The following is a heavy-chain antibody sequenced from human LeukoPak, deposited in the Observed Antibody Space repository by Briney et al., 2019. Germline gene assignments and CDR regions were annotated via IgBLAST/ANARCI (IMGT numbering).Heavy chain of an antibody. J-gene: IGHJ4*02. Sequence: TLSLTCTVSGGSISSGSYYWSWIRQPAGKGLEWIGRIYTSGSTNYNPSLKSRVTISVDTSKNQFSLKLSSVTAADTAVYYCARFPGIAVAGSYYFDYWGQGTLVTVSS. V-gene: IGHV4-61*02. CDR3: ARFPGIAVAGSYYFDY. CDR2: IYTSGST. CDR1: GGSISSGSYY. D-gene: IGHD6-19*01.